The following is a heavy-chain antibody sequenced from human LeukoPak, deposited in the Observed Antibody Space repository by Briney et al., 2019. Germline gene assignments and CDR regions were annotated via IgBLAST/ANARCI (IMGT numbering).Heavy chain of an antibody. D-gene: IGHD3-10*01. Sequence: GGSLRLSCAASGFTFDDYATHWVRQAPGMGLEWVSLISGDSDYTYYADSVKGRFTISRDNSKNSLYLQMNTLRTEDNALYYCAKGHGSRTGDFEYWGQGTLVTVSS. CDR2: ISGDSDYT. CDR1: GFTFDDYA. CDR3: AKGHGSRTGDFEY. V-gene: IGHV3-43*02. J-gene: IGHJ4*02.